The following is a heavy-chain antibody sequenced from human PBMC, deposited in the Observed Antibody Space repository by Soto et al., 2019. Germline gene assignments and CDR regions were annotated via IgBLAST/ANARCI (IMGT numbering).Heavy chain of an antibody. CDR1: GFTVSSIY. D-gene: IGHD3-22*01. CDR2: IYSGDST. V-gene: IGHV3-66*01. J-gene: IGHJ4*02. Sequence: PGGSLRLSCAASGFTVSSIYMSWVRQAPGKGLEWVSGIYSGDSTYYADSVKGRFTISRDNSKNTLSLQMNSLRAEDTAVYYCARVIVRTSYYYRSGYYFNYWGQGTLVTVSS. CDR3: ARVIVRTSYYYRSGYYFNY.